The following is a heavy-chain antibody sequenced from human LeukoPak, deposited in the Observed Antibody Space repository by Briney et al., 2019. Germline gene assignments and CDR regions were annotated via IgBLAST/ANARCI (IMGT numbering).Heavy chain of an antibody. CDR2: MYYSGST. D-gene: IGHD1-26*01. CDR3: AKAGGTYYDSGRATFDY. Sequence: PSETLSLTCTVSGGSVSSGGYYWSWIRQPPGKGLEWIGYMYYSGSTNYNPSLKSRVIISLDTSKNQFSLKLSSVTAADTAVYYCAKAGGTYYDSGRATFDYWGQGTLVTVSS. J-gene: IGHJ4*02. V-gene: IGHV4-61*08. CDR1: GGSVSSGGYY.